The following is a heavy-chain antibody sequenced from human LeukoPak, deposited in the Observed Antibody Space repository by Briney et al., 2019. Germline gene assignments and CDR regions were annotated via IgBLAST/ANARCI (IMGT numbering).Heavy chain of an antibody. CDR2: IYISGDST. Sequence: GGSLRLSCVASGFTFSGHSMSWVRQAPGQGLEWVSSIYISGDSTFFADSVKGRFTISRDNSKNTVYLQMNSLRAEDTAVYYCARDRAVAGLCDYWGQGTLVTVSS. D-gene: IGHD6-19*01. V-gene: IGHV3-23*01. CDR3: ARDRAVAGLCDY. J-gene: IGHJ4*02. CDR1: GFTFSGHS.